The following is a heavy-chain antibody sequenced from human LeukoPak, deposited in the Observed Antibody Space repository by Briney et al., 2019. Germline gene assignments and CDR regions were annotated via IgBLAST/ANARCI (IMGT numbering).Heavy chain of an antibody. Sequence: SETLPLTCTVSGGSISSYYWSWIRQPPGKGLEWIGYIYYSGSTNYNPSLKSRVTISVDTSKNQFSLKLSSVTAADTAVYYCARHADYDILTGWFDYWGQGTLVTVSS. CDR3: ARHADYDILTGWFDY. CDR2: IYYSGST. V-gene: IGHV4-59*08. J-gene: IGHJ5*01. CDR1: GGSISSYY. D-gene: IGHD3-9*01.